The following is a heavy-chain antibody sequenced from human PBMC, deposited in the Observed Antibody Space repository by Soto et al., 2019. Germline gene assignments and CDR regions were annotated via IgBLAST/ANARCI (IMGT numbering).Heavy chain of an antibody. J-gene: IGHJ4*02. Sequence: PGGSLRLSCAASGFTFSSYWMSWVRQAPGKGLEWVANIKQDGSEKYYVDSVKGRLTISRENAKNSLYLQMNSLRAEETAVYYCAREGSSGYSAIDWGQGTLVTVSS. V-gene: IGHV3-7*03. CDR1: GFTFSSYW. CDR3: AREGSSGYSAID. CDR2: IKQDGSEK. D-gene: IGHD3-22*01.